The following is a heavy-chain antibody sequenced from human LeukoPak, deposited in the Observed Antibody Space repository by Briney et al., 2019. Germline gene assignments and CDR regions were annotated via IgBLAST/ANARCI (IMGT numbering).Heavy chain of an antibody. CDR2: IWYDGSNK. J-gene: IGHJ5*02. CDR3: ARKVLRITMVRGVIIDPNWFDP. Sequence: PGGSLRLSCAASGFTFSSYGMHWVRQAPGKGLEWVAVIWYDGSNKYYADSVKGRFTISRDNSKNTLYLQRTSLRAEDTAVYYCARKVLRITMVRGVIIDPNWFDPWGEGTQVTVSS. CDR1: GFTFSSYG. V-gene: IGHV3-33*01. D-gene: IGHD3-10*01.